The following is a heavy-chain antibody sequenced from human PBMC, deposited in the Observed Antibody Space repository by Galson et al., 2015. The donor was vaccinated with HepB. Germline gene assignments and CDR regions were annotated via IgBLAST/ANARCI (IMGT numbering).Heavy chain of an antibody. D-gene: IGHD3-10*01. J-gene: IGHJ4*02. V-gene: IGHV4-38-2*01. CDR1: GDSVSSDYH. Sequence: LTCAVSGDSVSSDYHWGWIRQPPGKGLEWIGTIYYSGNTYYNPALKNRVAISVDTSMNQFSLRMSSVTAADTAVYYCTRGYTKAWYGVGYWGQGILVTASS. CDR3: TRGYTKAWYGVGY. CDR2: IYYSGNT.